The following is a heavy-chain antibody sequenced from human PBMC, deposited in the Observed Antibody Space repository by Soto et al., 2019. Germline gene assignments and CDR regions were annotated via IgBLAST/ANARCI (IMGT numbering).Heavy chain of an antibody. V-gene: IGHV1-18*01. CDR1: GYTFSTYG. J-gene: IGHJ6*02. CDR2: ISGYNGNT. Sequence: QVQVVQSGAEVKKPGASVKVSCKTSGYTFSTYGISWVRQAPGQGLEWMGWISGYNGNTNYAQMFRGRVTMTTDTSTSTADTETRSLRFDETAVYSCARALHSLEGTAITDLMDVWGQGTPVTVSS. D-gene: IGHD2-21*02. CDR3: ARALHSLEGTAITDLMDV.